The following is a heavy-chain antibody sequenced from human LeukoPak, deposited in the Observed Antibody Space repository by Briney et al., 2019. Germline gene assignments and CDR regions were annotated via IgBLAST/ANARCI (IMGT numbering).Heavy chain of an antibody. CDR1: GYSFTTYW. CDR3: ARQTGPESFDI. J-gene: IGHJ3*02. Sequence: GESLKISCRGSGYSFTTYWIAWVRQMPGKGLEWMGIIYPGDSDTRYSPSFQGQVSISADKSISSAYLQWSSLKASDTAMYYCARQTGPESFDIWGPGTMVTVSS. CDR2: IYPGDSDT. V-gene: IGHV5-51*01.